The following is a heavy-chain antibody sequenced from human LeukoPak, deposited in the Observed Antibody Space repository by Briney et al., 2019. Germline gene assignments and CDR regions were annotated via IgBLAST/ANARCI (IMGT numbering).Heavy chain of an antibody. Sequence: SETLSLTCTVSGDSLNTGVYYWSWIRQYPGKGLEWIGYIFYRGNSKYNPSLRSRVSISVDTSKNQFSLKVTSVSAADTAMYYCARTVGARTFYFDLWGHGTLVTVSS. CDR3: ARTVGARTFYFDL. CDR1: GDSLNTGVYY. CDR2: IFYRGNS. D-gene: IGHD1-26*01. V-gene: IGHV4-31*03. J-gene: IGHJ4*01.